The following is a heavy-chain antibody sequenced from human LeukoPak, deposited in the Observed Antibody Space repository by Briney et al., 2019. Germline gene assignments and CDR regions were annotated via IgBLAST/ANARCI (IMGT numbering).Heavy chain of an antibody. Sequence: ASVKVSSKASGYTFTSYDINWVRQATGQGLEWMGWMNPNSGNTGYAQKFQGRVTMTRNTSISTAYMELSSLRSEDTAVYYCARGWGGLRSFDYWGQGTLVTVSS. CDR3: ARGWGGLRSFDY. D-gene: IGHD4-17*01. J-gene: IGHJ4*02. CDR2: MNPNSGNT. V-gene: IGHV1-8*01. CDR1: GYTFTSYD.